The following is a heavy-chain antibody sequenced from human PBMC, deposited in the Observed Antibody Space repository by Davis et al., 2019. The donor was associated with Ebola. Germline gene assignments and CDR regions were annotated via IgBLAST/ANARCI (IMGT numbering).Heavy chain of an antibody. J-gene: IGHJ2*01. CDR3: AKDRWLDNSLDWSFDL. CDR1: GFTFSNAW. D-gene: IGHD5-24*01. CDR2: IKSKTDGGTT. Sequence: GESLKISCAASGFTFSNAWMSWVRQAPGKGLEWVGRIKSKTDGGTTDYAAPVKGRFTISRDNSKNTLYLQMNSLRAEDTAVYYCAKDRWLDNSLDWSFDLWGRGTLVTVSS. V-gene: IGHV3-15*01.